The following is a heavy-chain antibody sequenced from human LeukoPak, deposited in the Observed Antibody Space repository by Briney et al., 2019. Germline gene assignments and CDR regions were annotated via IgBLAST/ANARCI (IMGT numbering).Heavy chain of an antibody. Sequence: PSGTLSLTCTVSGGSISSYYWSWIRQPPGKGLEWIGYIYYSGSTNYNPSLKSRVTISVDTSKSQFSLKLSSVTAADTAVYYCARGRGDSSGYYLDYWGQGTLVTVSS. CDR3: ARGRGDSSGYYLDY. V-gene: IGHV4-59*01. D-gene: IGHD3-22*01. CDR2: IYYSGST. CDR1: GGSISSYY. J-gene: IGHJ4*02.